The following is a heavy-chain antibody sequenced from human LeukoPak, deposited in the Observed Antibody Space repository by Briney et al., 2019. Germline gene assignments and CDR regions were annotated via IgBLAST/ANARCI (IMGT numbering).Heavy chain of an antibody. CDR3: ARLERRQEAFDI. V-gene: IGHV4-59*08. J-gene: IGHJ3*02. CDR2: SYYTGST. CDR1: GGSISSQY. Sequence: SETLSLTCTVSGGSISSQYWSWIRQPPGKGLEWIGYSYYTGSTNYNPSLKSRITISVDTSKNQFSLKLSSLTAADTAVYCARLERRQEAFDIWGQGTMVTVSS. D-gene: IGHD1-1*01.